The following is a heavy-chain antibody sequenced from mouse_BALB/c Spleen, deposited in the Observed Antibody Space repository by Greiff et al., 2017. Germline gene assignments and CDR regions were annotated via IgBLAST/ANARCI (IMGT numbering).Heavy chain of an antibody. V-gene: IGHV1S81*02. J-gene: IGHJ2*01. CDR1: GYTFTSYW. CDR2: INPSNGRT. D-gene: IGHD2-3*01. CDR3: ARRWSYYFDY. Sequence: VQLQQPGAELVKPGASVKLSCKASGYTFTSYWMHWVKQRPGQGLEWIGEINPSNGRTNYNEKFKSKATLTVDKSSSTAYMQLSSLTSEDSAVYYCARRWSYYFDYWGQGTTLTVSS.